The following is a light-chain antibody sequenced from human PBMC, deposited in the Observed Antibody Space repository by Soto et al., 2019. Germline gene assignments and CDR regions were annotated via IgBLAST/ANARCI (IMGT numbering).Light chain of an antibody. Sequence: QSALTQPASVSGSPGQSITISCTGTSSDVGSYNLVSWYQQHPGKAPKLMIYEGSKRPSGGSNRFSGSKSGNTASLTISGLQAEDEADYYCCSYAGSSTFAYVFGTGTKLTVL. CDR3: CSYAGSSTFAYV. CDR1: SSDVGSYNL. V-gene: IGLV2-23*03. CDR2: EGS. J-gene: IGLJ1*01.